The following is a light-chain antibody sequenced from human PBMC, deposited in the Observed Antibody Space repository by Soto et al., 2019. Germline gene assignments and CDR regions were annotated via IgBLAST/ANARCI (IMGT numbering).Light chain of an antibody. J-gene: IGLJ2*01. Sequence: QSALTQPRSVSGPPGQSVSISCSVTSSYVGTYNYVSWYQQHPGKAPKLMIYDVSKRPSGVPDRFSGSKSGNTASLTISGLQAEDEADYYCCSYAGGYTHAVFGGGTKLTVL. V-gene: IGLV2-11*01. CDR2: DVS. CDR3: CSYAGGYTHAV. CDR1: SSYVGTYNY.